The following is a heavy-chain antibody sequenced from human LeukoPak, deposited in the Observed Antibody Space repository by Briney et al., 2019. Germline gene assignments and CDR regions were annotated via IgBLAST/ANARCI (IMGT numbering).Heavy chain of an antibody. CDR3: ARVGYSFSINDWSRIGLGTYPTKYYYCMDV. CDR2: IIHSGGT. CDR1: GGSFSDYS. Sequence: PSETLSLTCAVYGGSFSDYSWSWIRQPPGKGLEWFGEIIHSGGTKHNPSLMSRVIMSVDTSKNQFSLKVRSVTAADTAVYYCARVGYSFSINDWSRIGLGTYPTKYYYCMDVWGKGTTVTVSS. J-gene: IGHJ6*03. D-gene: IGHD5-18*01. V-gene: IGHV4-34*12.